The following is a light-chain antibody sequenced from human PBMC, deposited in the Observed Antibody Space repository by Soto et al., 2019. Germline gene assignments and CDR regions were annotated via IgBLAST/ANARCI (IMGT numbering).Light chain of an antibody. J-gene: IGLJ3*02. CDR2: LEGSGSY. Sequence: QSVLTQSSSASASLGSSVKLTCTLSSGHSSYIIAWHQQQPGKAPRYLMKLEGSGSYNKGSGVPDRFSGSSSGADRYLTISNLQFEDEADYYCETWDSNVWVFGGVTKVTVL. CDR1: SGHSSYI. CDR3: ETWDSNVWV. V-gene: IGLV4-60*02.